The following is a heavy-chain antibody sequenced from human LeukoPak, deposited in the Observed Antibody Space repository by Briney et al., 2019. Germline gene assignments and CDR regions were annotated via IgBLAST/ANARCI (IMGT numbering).Heavy chain of an antibody. D-gene: IGHD3-16*01. J-gene: IGHJ5*02. CDR2: ISGSGATT. Sequence: PGGSLTLSCAASGFTFSHYTLSWVRQAPGKGLEWVSLISGSGATTYYAASVKGRFTISRDNSKNSLYLQMNSLRAEDTAIYYCARDGGYRFDPWGQGTLVTVSS. CDR1: GFTFSHYT. V-gene: IGHV3-23*01. CDR3: ARDGGYRFDP.